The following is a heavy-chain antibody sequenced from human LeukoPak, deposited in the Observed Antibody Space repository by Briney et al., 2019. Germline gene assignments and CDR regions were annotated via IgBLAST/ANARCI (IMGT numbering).Heavy chain of an antibody. CDR1: GGSISSYY. D-gene: IGHD2-15*01. CDR2: IYYSGST. Sequence: SEILSLTCTVSGGSISSYYWSWIRQPPGKGLEWIGYIYYSGSTNYSPSLKSRVTISVDTSKNQFSLKLSSVTAADTAVYYCARVTCDSGGSRYSYYFDYWGQGTLVTVSS. V-gene: IGHV4-59*01. CDR3: ARVTCDSGGSRYSYYFDY. J-gene: IGHJ4*02.